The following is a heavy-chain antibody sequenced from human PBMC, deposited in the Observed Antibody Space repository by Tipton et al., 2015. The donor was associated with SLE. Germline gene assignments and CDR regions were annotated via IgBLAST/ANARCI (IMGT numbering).Heavy chain of an antibody. CDR2: IYYSGST. Sequence: TLSLTCAVYGGSFSGYYWTWIRQPPGKGLEWIGYIYYSGSTNYNPSLKTRVTISVDTSKNQLSLKLSSVTAADTAVYYCARVSSTWCPYCYGMDSGAKGPRSPSP. D-gene: IGHD6-13*01. CDR1: GGSFSGYY. V-gene: IGHV4-59*01. CDR3: ARVSSTWCPYCYGMDS. J-gene: IGHJ6*02.